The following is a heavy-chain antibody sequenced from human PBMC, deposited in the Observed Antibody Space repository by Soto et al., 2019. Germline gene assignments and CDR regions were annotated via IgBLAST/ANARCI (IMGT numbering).Heavy chain of an antibody. CDR3: ASYRAQLVLYGRDV. Sequence: QVQLVQSGAEVKKPGASVKVSCKASGYTFTSYVISWVRQAPGQGLEWMGWISAYNGNTNYAQKFRGRVTMTTDTSTSTAYRELRSLRSDDTAVYYCASYRAQLVLYGRDVWGQGTTGTVSS. CDR1: GYTFTSYV. CDR2: ISAYNGNT. D-gene: IGHD6-13*01. V-gene: IGHV1-18*01. J-gene: IGHJ6*02.